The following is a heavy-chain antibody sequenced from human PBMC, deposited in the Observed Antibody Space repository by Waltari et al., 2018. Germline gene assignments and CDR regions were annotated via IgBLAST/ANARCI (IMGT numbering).Heavy chain of an antibody. CDR1: GGSFSGYY. CDR2: INHSGST. J-gene: IGHJ4*02. Sequence: QVQLQQWGAGLLKPSETLSLTCAVYGGSFSGYYWSWIRQPPGKGLEWIGEINHSGSTNYNPSLKSRVTISVDTSKNQFSLKLSSVTAADTAVYYCARGVHPGYWGQGTLVTVSS. V-gene: IGHV4-34*01. D-gene: IGHD3-10*01. CDR3: ARGVHPGY.